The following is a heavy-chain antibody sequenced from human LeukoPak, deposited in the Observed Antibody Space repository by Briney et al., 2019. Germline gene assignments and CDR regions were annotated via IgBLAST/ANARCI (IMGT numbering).Heavy chain of an antibody. Sequence: NPGGSLRLSCAASGFTFSDYYMSWIRQAPGKGLEWVSYISSSGSTMYYADSVKGRFTISRDNAKNSLYLQMNSLRAEDTAVYYCASTPLVGATFWFDPWGQGTLVTVSS. V-gene: IGHV3-11*01. J-gene: IGHJ5*02. CDR3: ASTPLVGATFWFDP. CDR2: ISSSGSTM. CDR1: GFTFSDYY. D-gene: IGHD1-26*01.